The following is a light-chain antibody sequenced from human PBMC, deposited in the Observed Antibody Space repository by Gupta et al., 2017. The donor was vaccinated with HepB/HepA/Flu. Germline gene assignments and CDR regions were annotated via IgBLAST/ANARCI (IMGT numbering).Light chain of an antibody. Sequence: EILMTQSPATLSVSPGERVTLTCRASHSVNSHLTWYQQKPGQAPKLLIYGSSVMATGVPTRFSGSGSETEFTLAISSLQSRDFAVYYCQQYNDWPLTFGGGTKVEI. V-gene: IGKV3-15*01. CDR1: HSVNSH. CDR2: GSS. J-gene: IGKJ4*01. CDR3: QQYNDWPLT.